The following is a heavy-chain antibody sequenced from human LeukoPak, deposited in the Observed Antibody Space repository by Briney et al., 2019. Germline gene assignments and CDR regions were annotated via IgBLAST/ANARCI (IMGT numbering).Heavy chain of an antibody. CDR2: IYYSGST. D-gene: IGHD3-10*01. V-gene: IGHV4-39*01. J-gene: IGHJ4*02. CDR3: ARATHLVWFGENYYFDY. Sequence: PSETLSLTCTVSGGSISSSSYYWGWIRQPPGKGLEWIGSIYYSGSTYYNPSLKSRVTISVDTSKNQFSLKLSSVTAADTAVCYCARATHLVWFGENYYFDYWGQGTLVTVSS. CDR1: GGSISSSSYY.